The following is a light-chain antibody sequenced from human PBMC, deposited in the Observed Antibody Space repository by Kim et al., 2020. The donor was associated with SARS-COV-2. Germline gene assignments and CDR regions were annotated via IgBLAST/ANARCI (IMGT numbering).Light chain of an antibody. V-gene: IGKV3-15*01. CDR1: KSVSSN. J-gene: IGKJ4*01. CDR2: GAS. Sequence: PGERATPACRASKSVSSNVAWYQQKHGQAPRRLIYGASTRATGIPARFSGSGSGTEFTLTISSLQSEDFAVYYCQQYNNGPALTFGGGTKVDIK. CDR3: QQYNNGPALT.